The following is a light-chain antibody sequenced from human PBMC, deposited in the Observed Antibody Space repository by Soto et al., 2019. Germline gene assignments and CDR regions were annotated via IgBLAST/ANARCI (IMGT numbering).Light chain of an antibody. J-gene: IGLJ2*01. CDR1: SSNIGAGYD. CDR3: QSYDSSLSGSVV. Sequence: QSVLTQPPSVSGAPGQRVTISCTGSSSNIGAGYDVHWYQQLPGTAPKLLIYGNSNRPSGVPDRFSGSKSGTSASLAITGLQAEDGADYYCQSYDSSLSGSVVFGGGTQLTVL. CDR2: GNS. V-gene: IGLV1-40*01.